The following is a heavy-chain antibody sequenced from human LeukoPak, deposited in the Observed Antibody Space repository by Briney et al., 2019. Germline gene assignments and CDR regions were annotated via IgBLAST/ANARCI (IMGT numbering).Heavy chain of an antibody. D-gene: IGHD5-12*01. J-gene: IGHJ4*02. V-gene: IGHV3-48*03. Sequence: GGSLRLSCAASGFTFSTYEMNWVRQALGKGLEWVSYISSSGSIKYYADSVKGRFTISRDNAKNSLYLQMNSLRAEDTALYYCARDPRGGYADLNYWGQGTLVTVSS. CDR1: GFTFSTYE. CDR2: ISSSGSIK. CDR3: ARDPRGGYADLNY.